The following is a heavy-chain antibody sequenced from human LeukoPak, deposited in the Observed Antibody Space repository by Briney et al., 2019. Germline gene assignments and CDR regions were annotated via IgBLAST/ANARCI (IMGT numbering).Heavy chain of an antibody. CDR2: VFHTGQH. CDR1: GESMTAYY. J-gene: IGHJ5*02. Sequence: SETLSLTCSVSGESMTAYYWTWSRQSAGKGLEWLGRVFHTGQHNYNPSLKSRLSMSLDASRNLVSLTLTSVTAADTAIYYCARVSGYCSGGRCYGGQWFDPWGQGTLVIVSS. V-gene: IGHV4-4*07. CDR3: ARVSGYCSGGRCYGGQWFDP. D-gene: IGHD2-15*01.